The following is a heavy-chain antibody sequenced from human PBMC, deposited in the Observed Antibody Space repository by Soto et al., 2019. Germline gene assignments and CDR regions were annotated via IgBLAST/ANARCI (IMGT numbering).Heavy chain of an antibody. J-gene: IGHJ2*01. D-gene: IGHD3-22*01. V-gene: IGHV4-31*03. CDR2: IYYSGST. CDR3: ARSGYYYDSSGPTPDWYFDL. CDR1: GGSISSGGYY. Sequence: QVQLQESGPGLVKPSQTLSLTCTVSGGSISSGGYYWSWIRQHPGKGLEWIGYIYYSGSTYYNPSRKSRVTISVDTSKNQFSLKLSSVTAADTAVYYCARSGYYYDSSGPTPDWYFDLWGRGTLVTVSS.